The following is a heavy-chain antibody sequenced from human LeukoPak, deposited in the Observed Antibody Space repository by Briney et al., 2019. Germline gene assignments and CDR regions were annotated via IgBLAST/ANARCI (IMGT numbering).Heavy chain of an antibody. CDR1: GFSFSGST. CDR3: ARDRAVSWFDS. V-gene: IGHV3-30*07. CDR2: ISLDGSKT. J-gene: IGHJ5*01. D-gene: IGHD3-10*01. Sequence: GGSLRLSCATSGFSFSGSTMHWVRQAPGKGLEWVTFISLDGSKTSYADSVKGRFTFSRDDSKNTLYLEMNGLRAEDTAVYYCARDRAVSWFDSWGLGTLVTVSS.